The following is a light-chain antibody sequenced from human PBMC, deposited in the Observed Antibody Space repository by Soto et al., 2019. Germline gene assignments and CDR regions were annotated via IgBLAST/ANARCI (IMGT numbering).Light chain of an antibody. CDR1: SGSLS. J-gene: IGLJ1*01. CDR2: SNY. CDR3: AAWDDSLNGLYV. Sequence: QLVLTQPPSASGTPGQRVTISCSASSGSLSVDWYQHLPGTAPKLLIYSNYQRPSGVPDRFSGSKSGTSASLAISGLQSEDDADYYCAAWDDSLNGLYVFGTGTKLTVL. V-gene: IGLV1-44*01.